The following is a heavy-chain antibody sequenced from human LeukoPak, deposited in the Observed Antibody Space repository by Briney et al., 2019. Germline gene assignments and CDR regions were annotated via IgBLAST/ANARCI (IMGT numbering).Heavy chain of an antibody. Sequence: GGSLRLSCAASGFTFSSYNMNWVRQAPGKGLEWVSYISSSSSSIYYADSVKGRFTISRDNAKNSLYLQMNSLRAEDTAMYYCAREDHSMTTVMWVHSYYYYMDVWGRGTTVTVSS. CDR1: GFTFSSYN. CDR2: ISSSSSSI. J-gene: IGHJ6*03. CDR3: AREDHSMTTVMWVHSYYYYMDV. V-gene: IGHV3-48*01. D-gene: IGHD4-11*01.